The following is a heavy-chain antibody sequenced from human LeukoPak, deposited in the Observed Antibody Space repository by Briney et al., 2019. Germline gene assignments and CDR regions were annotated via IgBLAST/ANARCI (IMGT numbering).Heavy chain of an antibody. J-gene: IGHJ4*02. V-gene: IGHV4-4*02. CDR3: AREGGFFRPLDY. Sequence: SGTLSLTCGVSGGSVTSTDWWTWVRQPPGKGLEWIGEVHLDGRTNYNPSLKSRLTISVDLSENHISLKLTSVTAADTAVYYCAREGGFFRPLDYSGQGTLVTVSS. D-gene: IGHD3-3*01. CDR1: GGSVTSTDW. CDR2: VHLDGRT.